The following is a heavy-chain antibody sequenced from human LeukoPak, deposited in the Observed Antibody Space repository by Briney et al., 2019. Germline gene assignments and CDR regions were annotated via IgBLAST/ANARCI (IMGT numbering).Heavy chain of an antibody. CDR3: AREGRGWYSSGLFDY. J-gene: IGHJ4*02. Sequence: GDSLRLSCAASGFTFTKYWMTWVRQAPGKGLEWVGNIKQDGSDKNYMDSVKGRFTISRDNTKNSVYLQMSSLRAEDTAVYYCAREGRGWYSSGLFDYWGQGTLVTVSS. CDR1: GFTFTKYW. V-gene: IGHV3-7*01. D-gene: IGHD6-19*01. CDR2: IKQDGSDK.